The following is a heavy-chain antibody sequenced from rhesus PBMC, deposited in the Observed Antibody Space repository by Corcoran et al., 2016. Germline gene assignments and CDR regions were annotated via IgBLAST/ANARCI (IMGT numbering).Heavy chain of an antibody. V-gene: IGHV1-111*02. CDR1: GSTFTDYY. CDR2: VDPEDGEA. J-gene: IGHJ4*01. CDR3: ATGRSWKLFDY. D-gene: IGHD6-25*01. Sequence: EVQLVQSGAEVKKPGASVKISCKASGSTFTDYYLPWVRQAPGKGLEWEGRVDPEDGEAIHAQKFQDRVTITADTSTDTAYMELSSLRSEDTAVYYCATGRSWKLFDYWGQGVLVTVSS.